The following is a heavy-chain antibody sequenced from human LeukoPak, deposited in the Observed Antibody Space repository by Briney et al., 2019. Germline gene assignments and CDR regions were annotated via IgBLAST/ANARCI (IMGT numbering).Heavy chain of an antibody. CDR2: INHSGST. Sequence: SSETLSVTCAVYGGSFSGYYWSWIRQPPGKGLEWIGEINHSGSTNYNPSLKSRVTISVDTSKNQFSLKLSSVTAADTAVYYCARAVPMIVVVTAHWFDPWGQGTLVTVSS. J-gene: IGHJ5*02. D-gene: IGHD3-22*01. CDR3: ARAVPMIVVVTAHWFDP. V-gene: IGHV4-34*01. CDR1: GGSFSGYY.